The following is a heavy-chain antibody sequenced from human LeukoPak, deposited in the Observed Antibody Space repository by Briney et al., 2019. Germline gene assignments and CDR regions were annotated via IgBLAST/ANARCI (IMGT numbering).Heavy chain of an antibody. CDR2: INPSGGST. D-gene: IGHD3-22*01. CDR1: GYTFTSYY. Sequence: ASVKVSCKASGYTFTSYYMHWVRQAPGQGLEWMGIINPSGGSTSYAQKFQGRVTMTGDTSTSTVYMELSSLRSEETAVYYCARGDYYDSSGSSGDYFDYWGQGTLVTVSS. J-gene: IGHJ4*02. CDR3: ARGDYYDSSGSSGDYFDY. V-gene: IGHV1-46*01.